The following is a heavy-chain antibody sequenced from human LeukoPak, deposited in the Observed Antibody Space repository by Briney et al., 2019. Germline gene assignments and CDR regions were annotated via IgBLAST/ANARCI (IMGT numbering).Heavy chain of an antibody. J-gene: IGHJ2*01. D-gene: IGHD5-12*01. CDR3: ARDTFSGYSGSFYWYFDL. CDR2: IIPIFGTA. CDR1: GGTFSSYA. Sequence: GSSVKVSCKASGGTFSSYAISWVRQAPGQGLEWMGGIIPIFGTANYAQKFQGRVTITADKSTSTAYMELSSLRSEDTAVYYCARDTFSGYSGSFYWYFDLWGRGTLVTVSS. V-gene: IGHV1-69*06.